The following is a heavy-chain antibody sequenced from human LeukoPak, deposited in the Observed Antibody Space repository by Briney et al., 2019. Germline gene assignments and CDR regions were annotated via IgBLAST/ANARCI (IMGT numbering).Heavy chain of an antibody. Sequence: GGSLRLSCAASGFTFSSYAMSWVRQAPGKGLEWVSAISGSGDSTYYADSVKGRFTISRDNSKNTLYLQMNSLRAEDTAVYYCARVQYSTTYYFDYWGQGTLVTVSS. CDR3: ARVQYSTTYYFDY. CDR2: ISGSGDST. D-gene: IGHD6-6*01. J-gene: IGHJ4*02. CDR1: GFTFSSYA. V-gene: IGHV3-23*01.